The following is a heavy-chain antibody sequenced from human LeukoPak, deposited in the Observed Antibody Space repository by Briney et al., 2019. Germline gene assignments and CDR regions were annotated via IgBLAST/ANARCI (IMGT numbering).Heavy chain of an antibody. Sequence: SETLSLTCTVSGDFITAFYWSWIRQPPGKGLEWIGYIYYIGSTNYNPSLKSRVTISLDTSNKQFSLKLSFVTAADTAVYYCARAKVGATTCFDYWGQGTPVTVSS. V-gene: IGHV4-59*01. D-gene: IGHD1-26*01. CDR2: IYYIGST. CDR3: ARAKVGATTCFDY. CDR1: GDFITAFY. J-gene: IGHJ4*02.